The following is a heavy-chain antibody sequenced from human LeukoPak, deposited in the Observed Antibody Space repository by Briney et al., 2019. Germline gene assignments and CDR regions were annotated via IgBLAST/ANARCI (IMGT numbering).Heavy chain of an antibody. Sequence: PGGSLRLSCAASGFTFSHYWMTWVRQAPGKGLEWVANIKQDGSEQYYVDSVKGRFTISRDNAKNSLYLQMNGLRVEDTAVYYCARDRCSSTSCFYDYWGQGTLVTVSS. V-gene: IGHV3-7*01. CDR3: ARDRCSSTSCFYDY. CDR1: GFTFSHYW. J-gene: IGHJ4*02. D-gene: IGHD2-2*01. CDR2: IKQDGSEQ.